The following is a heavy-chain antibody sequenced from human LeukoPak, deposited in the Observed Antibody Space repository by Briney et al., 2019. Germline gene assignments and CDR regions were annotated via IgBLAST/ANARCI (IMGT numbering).Heavy chain of an antibody. J-gene: IGHJ5*02. Sequence: GGSLRLSCAASGFIFSSYAMHWVRQAPGKGLEYVSAISSNGGSTYYANSVKGRFTISRDNSKNTLYLQMGSLRAEDMAVYYCARALGGTTAFHNWFDPWGQGTLVTVSS. CDR2: ISSNGGST. CDR1: GFIFSSYA. D-gene: IGHD1-1*01. V-gene: IGHV3-64*01. CDR3: ARALGGTTAFHNWFDP.